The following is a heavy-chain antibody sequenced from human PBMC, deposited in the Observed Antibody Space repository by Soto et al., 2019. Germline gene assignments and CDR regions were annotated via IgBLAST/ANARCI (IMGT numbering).Heavy chain of an antibody. Sequence: PGGSLRLSCAASGFTFNNAWMGWFRQAPGKGPEWVGRIKDKTDGETTDYAAPVKGRFTISRDDSKDTVYLEMDSLKIEDTALYYCSAILAVPAAPTFEYWGQGKMVTVS. D-gene: IGHD2-2*01. CDR3: SAILAVPAAPTFEY. CDR2: IKDKTDGETT. V-gene: IGHV3-15*01. CDR1: GFTFNNAW. J-gene: IGHJ4*02.